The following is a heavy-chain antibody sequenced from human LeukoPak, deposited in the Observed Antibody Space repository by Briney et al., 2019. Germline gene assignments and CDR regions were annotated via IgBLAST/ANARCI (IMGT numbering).Heavy chain of an antibody. CDR3: ARVGVVPADYYYYYMDV. D-gene: IGHD2-2*01. V-gene: IGHV3-30*04. CDR1: GFSFSTYA. CDR2: VSYDGSDQ. Sequence: GGSLRLSCAASGFSFSTYAMHWVRQAPGKGLEWVALVSYDGSDQYYADSVKGRFTISRDNSKNTLYLQMNSLRAEDTAVYYCARVGVVPADYYYYYMDVWDKGTTVTVSS. J-gene: IGHJ6*03.